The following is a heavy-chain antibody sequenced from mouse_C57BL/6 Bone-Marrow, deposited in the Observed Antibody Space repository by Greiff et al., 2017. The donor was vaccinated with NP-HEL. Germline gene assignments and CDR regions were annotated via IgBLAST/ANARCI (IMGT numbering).Heavy chain of an antibody. CDR2: IYPGDGDT. Sequence: QVQLQQSGAELVKPGASVKISCNASGYAFSSYWMNWVKQRPGKGLAWIGQIYPGDGDTNYNGKFKGKAPLTADKSSSTAYMQLSSLPSEDSAVYFCARYGYYLYAMDYWGQGTSVTVSS. J-gene: IGHJ4*01. V-gene: IGHV1-80*01. CDR3: ARYGYYLYAMDY. CDR1: GYAFSSYW. D-gene: IGHD2-3*01.